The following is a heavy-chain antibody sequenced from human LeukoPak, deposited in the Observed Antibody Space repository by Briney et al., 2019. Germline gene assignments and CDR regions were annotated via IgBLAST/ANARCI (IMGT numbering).Heavy chain of an antibody. J-gene: IGHJ6*02. CDR1: GFTFSSYG. D-gene: IGHD6-19*01. Sequence: GGSLRLSCAASGFTFSSYGMHWVRQAPGKGLEWVAVISYDGSNKYYADSVKGRFTISRDNSKNTLYLQMNSLRAEDTAVYYCAKGPVQGKYSSGWYYYGMDVWGQGTTATVSS. CDR3: AKGPVQGKYSSGWYYYGMDV. V-gene: IGHV3-30*18. CDR2: ISYDGSNK.